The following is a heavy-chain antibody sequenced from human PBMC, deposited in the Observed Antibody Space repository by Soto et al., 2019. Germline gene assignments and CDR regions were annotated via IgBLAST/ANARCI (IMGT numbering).Heavy chain of an antibody. CDR2: IKSKVDGGTT. CDR1: DFNFNNAW. V-gene: IGHV3-15*07. J-gene: IGHJ4*02. D-gene: IGHD7-27*01. Sequence: EVQLVESGGGLVKPGGSLRLSCVVSDFNFNNAWMNWVRQATGKGLEWVGHIKSKVDGGTTDYAAPVKGRFIISRDDSENTVYLQMNSLTIEDTAVYYCSTPPGDWGSSPFDYWGQGTLVTVSS. CDR3: STPPGDWGSSPFDY.